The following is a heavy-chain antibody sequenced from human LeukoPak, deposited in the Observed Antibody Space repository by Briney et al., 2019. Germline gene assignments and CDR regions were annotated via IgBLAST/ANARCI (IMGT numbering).Heavy chain of an antibody. V-gene: IGHV3-30-3*01. Sequence: GGSLRLSCAASGFTFSSYAMHWVRQAPGKGLEWVAVISYDGSNEYYADSVKGRFTISRDNSKNTLYLQMNSLRAEDTAVYYCARDSHYGSGSYFDYWGQGTLVTVSS. J-gene: IGHJ4*02. CDR1: GFTFSSYA. CDR2: ISYDGSNE. CDR3: ARDSHYGSGSYFDY. D-gene: IGHD3-10*01.